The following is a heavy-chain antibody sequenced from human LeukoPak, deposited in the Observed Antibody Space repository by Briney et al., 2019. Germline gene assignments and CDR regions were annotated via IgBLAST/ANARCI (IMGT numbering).Heavy chain of an antibody. CDR2: VSANGGTT. V-gene: IGHV3-23*01. CDR3: AKELHGSGNYAFDY. CDR1: GFTFSSCA. Sequence: GGSLRLSCAASGFTFSSCALSWVHQAPGKGLEWVSTVSANGGTTYYADSVKGRFTISRDNSKNTLYLQMNSLRAEDTAVYFCAKELHGSGNYAFDYWGQGTLVTVSS. D-gene: IGHD3-10*01. J-gene: IGHJ4*02.